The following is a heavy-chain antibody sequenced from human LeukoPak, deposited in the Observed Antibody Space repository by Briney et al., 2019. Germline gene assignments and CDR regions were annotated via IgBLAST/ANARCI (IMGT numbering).Heavy chain of an antibody. CDR2: ISWDGTT. Sequence: GGSLRLSCAASGFIFEDYTMHWVCQAPGKTLEWVSLISWDGTTYYADSVKGRFTISRDNSKNSLYLQMDTLRSEDTAFYYCVKDLSYESSGSVPDYWGQGALVTVSS. CDR3: VKDLSYESSGSVPDY. V-gene: IGHV3-43*01. CDR1: GFIFEDYT. D-gene: IGHD3-22*01. J-gene: IGHJ4*02.